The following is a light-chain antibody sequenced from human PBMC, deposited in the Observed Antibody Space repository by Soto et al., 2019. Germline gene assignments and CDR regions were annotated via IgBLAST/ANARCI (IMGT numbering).Light chain of an antibody. Sequence: EIVLTQSPGTLSLSPGERATLSCRASQSVSSGQLAWYQQKPGQAPRLLIYGTSSRATGIPDRFSGSGSGTDFTLTISRLEPEDFAVYFCQQYASSPFTFGPGAKVDIK. J-gene: IGKJ3*01. CDR3: QQYASSPFT. V-gene: IGKV3-20*01. CDR2: GTS. CDR1: QSVSSGQ.